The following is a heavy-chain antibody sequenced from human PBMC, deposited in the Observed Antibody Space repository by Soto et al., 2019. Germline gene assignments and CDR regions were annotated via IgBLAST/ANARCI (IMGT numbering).Heavy chain of an antibody. J-gene: IGHJ6*02. CDR3: ARGSSIAGLYYGMDV. D-gene: IGHD6-6*01. V-gene: IGHV4-31*03. CDR2: NYYSGIT. CDR1: GGSISSGGYY. Sequence: QVQLQESGPGLVKPSQTLSLTCTVSGGSISSGGYYWTWIRQHPGKGLEWIGYNYYSGITYYNPSLKSRVTLSLYTSKNHFSRKLSSVTAADTAVYYCARGSSIAGLYYGMDVWGQGTTVTVSS.